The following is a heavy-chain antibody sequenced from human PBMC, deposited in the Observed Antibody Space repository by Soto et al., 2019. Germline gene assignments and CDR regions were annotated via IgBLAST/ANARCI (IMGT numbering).Heavy chain of an antibody. CDR1: GGSISSYY. CDR3: ARSLLNNWFDP. D-gene: IGHD3-10*01. CDR2: IYYSGST. J-gene: IGHJ5*02. V-gene: IGHV4-59*01. Sequence: QVQLQESGPGLVKPSETLSLTCTVSGGSISSYYWSWIRQPPGKGLEWIGYIYYSGSTNYNPSLKSRATISVDTSKNQFSLKLSSVTAADTAVYYCARSLLNNWFDPWGQGTLVTVSS.